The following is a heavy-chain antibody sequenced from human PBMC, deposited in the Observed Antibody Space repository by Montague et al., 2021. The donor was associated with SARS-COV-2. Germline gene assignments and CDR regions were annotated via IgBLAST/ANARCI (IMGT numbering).Heavy chain of an antibody. D-gene: IGHD3-16*01. CDR3: SRSSILGAHRFDY. J-gene: IGHJ4*02. CDR2: IYNSWTT. Sequence: SETLSLTCTVSNVSINNYSRGWIRQAPGKGLEWIGHIYNSWTTDYNPSLRSRVTISMDTSRNQFSLKLKSVTTADTAVYYCSRSSILGAHRFDYWGQGTLVTVSS. CDR1: NVSINNYS. V-gene: IGHV4-59*01.